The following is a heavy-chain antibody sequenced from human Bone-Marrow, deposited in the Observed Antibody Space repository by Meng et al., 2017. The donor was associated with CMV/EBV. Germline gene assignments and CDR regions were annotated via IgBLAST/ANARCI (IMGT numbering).Heavy chain of an antibody. CDR3: ARGLNDFWSGYYVDY. D-gene: IGHD3-3*01. Sequence: SQTLSLTCAVSGGSFSGYYWSWFRQPPGKGLEWIGEINHSGSTNYNTSLKSRVTISVDTSKNQFSLKLSSVTAADTAVYYCARGLNDFWSGYYVDYWGQGTLVTVSS. CDR1: GGSFSGYY. CDR2: INHSGST. V-gene: IGHV4-34*01. J-gene: IGHJ4*02.